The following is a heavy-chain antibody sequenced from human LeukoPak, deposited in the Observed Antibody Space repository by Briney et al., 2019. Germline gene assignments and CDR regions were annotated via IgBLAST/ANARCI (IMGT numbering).Heavy chain of an antibody. CDR1: SGFFTNYY. Sequence: SDPLSLMCAVYSGFFTNYYWRWIRQFPGKGLEWIGDMHHCAGISYNPSLKSRVTITADKSKNHFSLKLTSVTAADTAVFYCARGPVRDEDGLTGNSYYFGLDAWGQGTTVTASS. J-gene: IGHJ6*02. V-gene: IGHV4-34*01. D-gene: IGHD3-9*01. CDR2: MHHCAGI. CDR3: ARGPVRDEDGLTGNSYYFGLDA.